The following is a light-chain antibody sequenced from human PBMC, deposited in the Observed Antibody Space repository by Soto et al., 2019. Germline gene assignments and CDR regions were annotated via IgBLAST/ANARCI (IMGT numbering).Light chain of an antibody. J-gene: IGLJ3*02. Sequence: QSVLTQPPSASGSPGQSVTISCTGTSRDVGGYNYVSWYQQHPGKAPKLIISEVSKRPSGVPDRFSGSKSGNTASLSVSGLQADAEADYYCSSYAGSNNLVFGGGTKLTVL. CDR3: SSYAGSNNLV. CDR2: EVS. CDR1: SRDVGGYNY. V-gene: IGLV2-8*01.